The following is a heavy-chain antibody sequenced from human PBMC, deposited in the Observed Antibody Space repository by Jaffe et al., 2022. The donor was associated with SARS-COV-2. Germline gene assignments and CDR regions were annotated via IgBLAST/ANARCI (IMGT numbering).Heavy chain of an antibody. CDR1: GFTFSGSS. V-gene: IGHV3-73*01. D-gene: IGHD5-12*01. CDR3: SRSNNGYDYNTGGDV. J-gene: IGHJ6*02. Sequence: EVQLVESGGGLVQPGGSLKLSCAASGFTFSGSSIHWVRQASGKGLEWVGRIRTKADNYATAYAASVKGRFTISRDDSENTVYLQMNSLKTEDTAVYYCSRSNNGYDYNTGGDVWGQGTTVTVSS. CDR2: IRTKADNYAT.